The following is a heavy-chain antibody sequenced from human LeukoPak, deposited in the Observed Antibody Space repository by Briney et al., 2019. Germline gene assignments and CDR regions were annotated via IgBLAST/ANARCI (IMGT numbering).Heavy chain of an antibody. V-gene: IGHV3-53*01. D-gene: IGHD2-2*02. J-gene: IGHJ6*03. CDR2: IYSGGST. CDR1: GFTVSSNY. Sequence: QPGGSLRLSCAASGFTVSSNYMSWVRQAPGKGLEWVSVIYSGGSTYYADSVKGRFTISRDNSKNTLYLQMNSLRAEDTAVYYCAREIGYCSSTSCYTLYYYMDVWGKGTTVTVSS. CDR3: AREIGYCSSTSCYTLYYYMDV.